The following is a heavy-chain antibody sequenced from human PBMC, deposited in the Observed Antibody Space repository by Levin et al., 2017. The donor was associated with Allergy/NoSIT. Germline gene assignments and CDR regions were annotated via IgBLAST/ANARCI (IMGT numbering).Heavy chain of an antibody. J-gene: IGHJ5*02. D-gene: IGHD3-22*01. Sequence: SGPTLVKPTQTLTLTCTFSGFSLSATKMGVGWFRQSPGKALEWLALIYWDDEKRYSPTLNNRLSITKYTSRNQVVLTMTNMDPVDTATYYCARRRWEYFGRSGYPLFDPWGQGTLVTVSS. CDR1: GFSLSATKMG. V-gene: IGHV2-5*02. CDR3: ARRRWEYFGRSGYPLFDP. CDR2: IYWDDEK.